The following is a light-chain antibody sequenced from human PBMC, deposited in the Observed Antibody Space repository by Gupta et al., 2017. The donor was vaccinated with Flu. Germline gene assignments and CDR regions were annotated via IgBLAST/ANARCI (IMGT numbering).Light chain of an antibody. J-gene: IGLJ2*01. CDR2: GNI. CDR3: QSYDKSLSGVL. Sequence: QSVLTQPPSVSGAPGQRVTISCPGSSSNIGAGYDVHWYQQLPGTAPKLLIYGNINRPSGVPDRFSGSKSGTSASLAITGLQAEDEADYYCQSYDKSLSGVLFGGGTKLTVL. CDR1: SSNIGAGYD. V-gene: IGLV1-40*01.